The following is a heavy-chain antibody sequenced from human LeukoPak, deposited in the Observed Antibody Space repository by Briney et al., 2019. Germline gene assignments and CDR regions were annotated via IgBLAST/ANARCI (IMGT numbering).Heavy chain of an antibody. CDR1: GYTFTSYY. V-gene: IGHV1-18*04. D-gene: IGHD3-22*01. CDR3: ARVVPSSGSFDY. J-gene: IGHJ4*02. CDR2: ISAYNGNT. Sequence: ASVKVSCKASGYTFTSYYMHWVRQAPGQGLEWMGWISAYNGNTNYAQKLQGRVTMTTDTSTSTAYMELRSLRSDDTAVYYCARVVPSSGSFDYWGQGTLVTVSS.